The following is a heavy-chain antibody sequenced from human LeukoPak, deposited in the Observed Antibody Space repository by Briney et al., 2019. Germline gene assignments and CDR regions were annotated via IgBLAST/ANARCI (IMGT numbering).Heavy chain of an antibody. CDR3: AKLGPTTPGTNY. CDR2: ISYDGSNK. CDR1: GFTFSSYG. Sequence: GGSLRLSCAASGFTFSSYGMSWVRQAPGKGLEWVAVISYDGSNKYYADSVKGRFTISRDNSKNTLYLQMNSLRGEDTAVYYCAKLGPTTPGTNYWGQGTLVTVSS. V-gene: IGHV3-30*18. D-gene: IGHD1-26*01. J-gene: IGHJ4*02.